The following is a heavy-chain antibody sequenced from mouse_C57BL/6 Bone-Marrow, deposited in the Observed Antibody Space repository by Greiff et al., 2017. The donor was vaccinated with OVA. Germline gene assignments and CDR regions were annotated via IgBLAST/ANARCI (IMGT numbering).Heavy chain of an antibody. CDR3: VRQGLGRAMDY. CDR2: IRSKSNNYAT. Sequence: EVKLVESGGGLVQPKGSLKLSCAASGFSFNTYAMNWVRQAPGKGLEWVARIRSKSNNYATYYADSVKDRFTISRDDSESMLYLQMNNLKTEDTAMYYCVRQGLGRAMDYWGQGTSVTVSS. J-gene: IGHJ4*01. V-gene: IGHV10-1*01. CDR1: GFSFNTYA. D-gene: IGHD4-1*01.